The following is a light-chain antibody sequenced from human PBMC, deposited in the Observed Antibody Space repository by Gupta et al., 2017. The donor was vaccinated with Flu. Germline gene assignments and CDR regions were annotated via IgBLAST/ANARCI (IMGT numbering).Light chain of an antibody. J-gene: IGKJ4*01. CDR1: KGINSNY. V-gene: IGKV3-20*01. CDR2: GAS. Sequence: SSTSSSRASKGINSNYLAWYQQKPGQAPRLLIYGASSRATDIPDRFSGSGSGTDFTLTISSLEAEDVAVYYCQQYGSSPPHTFGRGTKLEIK. CDR3: QQYGSSPPHT.